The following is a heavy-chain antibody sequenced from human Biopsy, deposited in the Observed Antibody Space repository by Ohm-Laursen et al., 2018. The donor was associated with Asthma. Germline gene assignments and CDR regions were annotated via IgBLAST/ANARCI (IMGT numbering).Heavy chain of an antibody. J-gene: IGHJ3*01. Sequence: SLRLSCSASGFDFDDFAMHWVRQAPGKGLEWVSGISWNSGSRAYADSVEGRFIISRDNAKNSVYLQMNSLTSEDTALYYCAKDFGGSVFDVWGQGTMVTVSS. D-gene: IGHD3-10*01. CDR2: ISWNSGSR. CDR1: GFDFDDFA. V-gene: IGHV3-9*01. CDR3: AKDFGGSVFDV.